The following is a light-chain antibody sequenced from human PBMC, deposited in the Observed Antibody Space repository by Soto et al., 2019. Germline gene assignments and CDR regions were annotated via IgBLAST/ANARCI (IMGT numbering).Light chain of an antibody. CDR1: QSINSY. J-gene: IGKJ5*01. CDR3: QQSYSTPPIT. V-gene: IGKV1-39*01. CDR2: AAS. Sequence: DIQMTQSPSSLSASVGDRVTITCRASQSINSYLNWYQQKPGKAPKLLAYAASSLQTGVPSRFSGSGSGTDFTLTISSLQPEDFATYYCQQSYSTPPITFGQGTRLEIK.